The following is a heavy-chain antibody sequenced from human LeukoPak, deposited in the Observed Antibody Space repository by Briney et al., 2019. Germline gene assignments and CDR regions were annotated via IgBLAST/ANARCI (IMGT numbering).Heavy chain of an antibody. Sequence: PGGSLRLSCAASGFTFTIYNMNWVRQAPGKGLEWVSFISFSGTTTYYADSVKGRFTISRDIAKNSLYLQMNSLRAEDTAVYYCARLQASTGYYSLDYWGQGTLVTVSS. CDR1: GFTFTIYN. D-gene: IGHD3-22*01. J-gene: IGHJ4*02. CDR2: ISFSGTTT. CDR3: ARLQASTGYYSLDY. V-gene: IGHV3-48*01.